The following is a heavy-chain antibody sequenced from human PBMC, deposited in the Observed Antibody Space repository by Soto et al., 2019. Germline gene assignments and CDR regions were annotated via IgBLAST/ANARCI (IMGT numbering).Heavy chain of an antibody. CDR2: IYYSGST. CDR3: ARGGPREDWNYAGGYYYYYGMDV. Sequence: SETLSLTCTVSGGTISSYYWSWIRQPPGKGLEWIGYIYYSGSTNYNPSLKSRVTISVDTSKNQFSLKLSSVTAADTAVYYCARGGPREDWNYAGGYYYYYGMDVWRQGTTVTVSS. CDR1: GGTISSYY. D-gene: IGHD1-7*01. J-gene: IGHJ6*02. V-gene: IGHV4-59*01.